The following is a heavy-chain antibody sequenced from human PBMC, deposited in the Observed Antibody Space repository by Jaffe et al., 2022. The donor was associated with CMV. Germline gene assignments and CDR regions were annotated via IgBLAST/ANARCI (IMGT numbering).Heavy chain of an antibody. CDR1: GYTFTSYY. CDR3: ARDGDLLGIWYYGMDV. D-gene: IGHD7-27*01. Sequence: QVQLVQSGAEVKKPGASVKVSCKASGYTFTSYYMHWVRQAPGQGLEWMGIINPSGGSTSYAQKFQGRVTMTRDTSTSTVYMELSSLRSEDTAVYYCARDGDLLGIWYYGMDVWGQGTTVTVSS. CDR2: INPSGGST. V-gene: IGHV1-46*01. J-gene: IGHJ6*02.